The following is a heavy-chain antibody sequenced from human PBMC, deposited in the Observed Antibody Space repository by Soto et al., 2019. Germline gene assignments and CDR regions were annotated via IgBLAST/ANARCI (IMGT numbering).Heavy chain of an antibody. V-gene: IGHV4-34*01. CDR2: INHSGST. Sequence: QVQLQQWGAGLLKPSETLSLTCAVYGGSFSGYYWSWIRQPPGKGLEWIGEINHSGSTNYNPSLKCRVTISVDTSKNQFSLKLSSVTAADTAVYYCARGRKGAVAGTEVFDYWGQGTLVTVSS. CDR1: GGSFSGYY. D-gene: IGHD6-19*01. J-gene: IGHJ4*02. CDR3: ARGRKGAVAGTEVFDY.